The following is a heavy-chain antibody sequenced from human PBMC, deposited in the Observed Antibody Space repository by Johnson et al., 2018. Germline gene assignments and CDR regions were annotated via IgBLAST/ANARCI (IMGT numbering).Heavy chain of an antibody. CDR3: ARVITSSDWLLRPTAFDI. J-gene: IGHJ3*02. Sequence: QVQLQESGPGLVKPSETLSLICTVSGGSITTNFYSWIRQPPGKGLEWIGHIYYSGSTPYNPSLKSRVIFSIDTSNNQVSLQLRSVTAADTAIYYCARVITSSDWLLRPTAFDIWGLGTVVTVSS. V-gene: IGHV4-59*01. CDR1: GGSITTNF. D-gene: IGHD3-9*01. CDR2: IYYSGST.